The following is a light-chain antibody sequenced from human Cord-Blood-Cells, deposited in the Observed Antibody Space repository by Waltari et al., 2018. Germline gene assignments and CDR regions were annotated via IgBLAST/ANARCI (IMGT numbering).Light chain of an antibody. CDR3: AAWDDSLNGSYV. CDR1: SSNIGSNT. Sequence: QSVLTQPPSASGTPGQRVTISCSGSSSNIGSNTVNWYQQLPGTAPELLIYSNNQRPSGVPDRFSGPKPGTSASLAISGLQAEDEADYYCAAWDDSLNGSYVFGTGTKVTVL. V-gene: IGLV1-44*01. J-gene: IGLJ1*01. CDR2: SNN.